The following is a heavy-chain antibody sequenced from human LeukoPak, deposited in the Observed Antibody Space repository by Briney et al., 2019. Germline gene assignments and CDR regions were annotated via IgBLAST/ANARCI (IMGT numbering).Heavy chain of an antibody. Sequence: ASVKVSCKASGYTFTSCYMHWVRQAPGQGLEWMGIINPSGGSTSYAQKFQGRVTMTRDTSTSTVYMELSSLRSEDTAVYYCARDHPLLWFGELLQQQRYNWFDPWGQGTLVTVSS. J-gene: IGHJ5*02. CDR3: ARDHPLLWFGELLQQQRYNWFDP. D-gene: IGHD3-10*01. CDR1: GYTFTSCY. V-gene: IGHV1-46*03. CDR2: INPSGGST.